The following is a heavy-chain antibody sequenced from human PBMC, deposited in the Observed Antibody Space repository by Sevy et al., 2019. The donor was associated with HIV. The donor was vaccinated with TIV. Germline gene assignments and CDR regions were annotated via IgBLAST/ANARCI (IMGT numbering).Heavy chain of an antibody. CDR3: AKDEIAVAGKSAFDY. CDR1: GFTFSSYG. V-gene: IGHV3-30*18. D-gene: IGHD6-19*01. CDR2: ISYDGSNK. J-gene: IGHJ4*02. Sequence: GGSLRLSCAASGFTFSSYGMYWVRQAPGKGLEWVAVISYDGSNKYYADSVKGRFTISRDNSKNTLYLQMNSLRAEDTAVYYCAKDEIAVAGKSAFDYWGQGTLVTVSS.